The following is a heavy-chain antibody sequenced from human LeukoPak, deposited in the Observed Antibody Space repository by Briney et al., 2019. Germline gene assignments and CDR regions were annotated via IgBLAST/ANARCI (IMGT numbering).Heavy chain of an antibody. CDR3: ARVPGRAPDF. J-gene: IGHJ4*02. CDR1: GFTVSSNY. CDR2: IYSGGST. V-gene: IGHV3-53*01. D-gene: IGHD1-26*01. Sequence: GGSLRLSCAASGFTVSSNYMSWVRQAPGKGLEWVSVIYSGGSTYYAHSVKGRFTISRDNSKNTMYLQMNSLRDEDTAVYYCARVPGRAPDFWGQGTLLIVSS.